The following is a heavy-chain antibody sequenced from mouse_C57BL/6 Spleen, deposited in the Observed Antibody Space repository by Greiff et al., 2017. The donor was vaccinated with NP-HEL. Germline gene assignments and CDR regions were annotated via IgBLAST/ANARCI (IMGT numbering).Heavy chain of an antibody. J-gene: IGHJ4*01. CDR1: GYAFSSYW. Sequence: VQLQESGAELVKPGASVKISCKASGYAFSSYWMNWVKQRPGKGLEWIGQIYPGDGDTNYNGKFKGKATLTADKSSSTAYMQLSSLTSEDSAVYFCARSIYYDYHYAMDYWGQGTSVTVSS. CDR3: ARSIYYDYHYAMDY. CDR2: IYPGDGDT. V-gene: IGHV1-80*01. D-gene: IGHD2-4*01.